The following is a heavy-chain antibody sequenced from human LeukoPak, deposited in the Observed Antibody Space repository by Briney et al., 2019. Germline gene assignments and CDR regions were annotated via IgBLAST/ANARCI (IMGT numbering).Heavy chain of an antibody. J-gene: IGHJ4*02. CDR1: GYTFTGYY. CDR2: INPNSGGT. D-gene: IGHD6-13*01. Sequence: ASVKVSCKASGYTFTGYYIHWVRQAPGQGLEWMGRINPNSGGTNYAQKFQGRVTMTRDTSISTAYMELSRLRSDDTAVYYCARDTLSTGYSSSWYLVDYWGQGTLVTVSS. V-gene: IGHV1-2*06. CDR3: ARDTLSTGYSSSWYLVDY.